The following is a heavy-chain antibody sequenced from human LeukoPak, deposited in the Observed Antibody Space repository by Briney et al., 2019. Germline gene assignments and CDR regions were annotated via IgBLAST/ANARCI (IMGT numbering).Heavy chain of an antibody. CDR1: GYTFTGYY. J-gene: IGHJ6*03. CDR3: ARVGRAYYYYMDV. D-gene: IGHD3-16*01. V-gene: IGHV1-2*02. Sequence: ASVKVSCKASGYTFTGYYMHWVRQAPGQGLEWMGWINPNSGGTNYAQKFQGRVTITRNTSISTAYMELSSLRSEDTAVYYCARVGRAYYYYMDVWGKGTTVTVSS. CDR2: INPNSGGT.